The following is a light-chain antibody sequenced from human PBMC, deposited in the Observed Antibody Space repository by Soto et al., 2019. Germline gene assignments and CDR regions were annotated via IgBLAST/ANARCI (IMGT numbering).Light chain of an antibody. J-gene: IGKJ1*01. CDR3: QHYNSYSEA. CDR2: KAS. Sequence: DIQLTQSPSTLSASVGDSVTMPWRASQSVSTWLAWYQQETGKAPKILIYKASTLKSGVPSRFSGSGSGTECTLTISSLQPDDFATYYCQHYNSYSEAFGQGTKVDIK. CDR1: QSVSTW. V-gene: IGKV1-5*03.